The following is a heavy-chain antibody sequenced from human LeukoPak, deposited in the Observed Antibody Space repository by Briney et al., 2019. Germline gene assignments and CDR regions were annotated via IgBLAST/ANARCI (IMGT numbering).Heavy chain of an antibody. J-gene: IGHJ3*02. CDR2: IYLGDSDT. Sequence: GESLKISCKASGHIFSSYWTGWVRQMPGKGLEWMGIIYLGDSDTRYSPSFQGQVTISADKSISTAYLQWSSLKASDTAMYYCAGYAPDAFDIWGQGTMVTVSS. CDR3: AGYAPDAFDI. D-gene: IGHD5-12*01. V-gene: IGHV5-51*01. CDR1: GHIFSSYW.